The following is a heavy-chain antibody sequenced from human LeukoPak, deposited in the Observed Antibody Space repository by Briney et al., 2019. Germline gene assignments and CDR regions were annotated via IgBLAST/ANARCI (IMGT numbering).Heavy chain of an antibody. J-gene: IGHJ6*03. V-gene: IGHV3-33*01. CDR2: IWYDGSNK. CDR1: GFTFSSYG. D-gene: IGHD6-25*01. CDR3: ARDGSIAATFLYYYYYMDV. Sequence: GGSLRLSCAASGFTFSSYGMHWVRQAPGKGLEWVAVIWYDGSNKYYADSVKGRFTISRDNSKNTLYLQMNSLRAGDTAVYYCARDGSIAATFLYYYYYMDVWGKGTTVTVSS.